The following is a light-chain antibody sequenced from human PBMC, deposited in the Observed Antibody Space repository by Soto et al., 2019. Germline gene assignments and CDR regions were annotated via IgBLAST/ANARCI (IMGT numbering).Light chain of an antibody. CDR2: GAS. CDR1: QNIICN. J-gene: IGKJ5*01. V-gene: IGKV3-15*01. Sequence: EIVMTQSPATLSVSPGERATLSCRASQNIICNLAWYQQKPGQAPKLLIYGASTRATGIPARFSGSGSGTEFTHTISSLQSEDFEVYYCQQYNNWPITFGQGTRLEIK. CDR3: QQYNNWPIT.